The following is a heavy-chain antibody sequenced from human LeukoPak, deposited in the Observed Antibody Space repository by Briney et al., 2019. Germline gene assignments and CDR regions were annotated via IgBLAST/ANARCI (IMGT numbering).Heavy chain of an antibody. CDR3: ARVVRIVEVTASPGYFDY. V-gene: IGHV4-31*03. D-gene: IGHD2-21*02. Sequence: PSETLSLTCTVSGGSISSGGYYWSWIRQHPGKGLEWIGYIYYSGSTYYNPSLKSRVTIPVDTSKNQFSLKLSSVTAADTAVYYCARVVRIVEVTASPGYFDYWGQGTLVTVSS. CDR2: IYYSGST. J-gene: IGHJ4*02. CDR1: GGSISSGGYY.